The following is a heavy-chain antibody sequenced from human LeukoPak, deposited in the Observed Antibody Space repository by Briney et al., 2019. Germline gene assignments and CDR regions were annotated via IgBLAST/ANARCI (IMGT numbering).Heavy chain of an antibody. CDR2: ISGHNGNT. V-gene: IGHV1-18*01. D-gene: IGHD3-3*01. CDR1: GYIFTSYG. Sequence: ASVKVSCKTSGYIFTSYGISWVRQAPGQGLEWMGWISGHNGNTNFAQKFQARVTMTIDTSTSTAYMELRSLRSDDTAVYYCARVYYDFWSGYEYDAFDIWGQGTMVTVSS. J-gene: IGHJ3*02. CDR3: ARVYYDFWSGYEYDAFDI.